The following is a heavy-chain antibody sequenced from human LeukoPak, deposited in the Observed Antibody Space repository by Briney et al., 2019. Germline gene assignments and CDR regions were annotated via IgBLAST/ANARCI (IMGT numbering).Heavy chain of an antibody. D-gene: IGHD3-3*01. CDR2: IYYSGST. CDR1: GGSISRYY. CDR3: ARVNYDFWSGYYSLDY. Sequence: PSDTLSLPCTVSGGSISRYYWRWIRQPPGKGREGIEYIYYSGSTNYNPSLKSRVTISVDTSKNQFSLKLSSVTAADTAVYYCARVNYDFWSGYYSLDYWGQGTLVTVSS. J-gene: IGHJ4*02. V-gene: IGHV4-59*07.